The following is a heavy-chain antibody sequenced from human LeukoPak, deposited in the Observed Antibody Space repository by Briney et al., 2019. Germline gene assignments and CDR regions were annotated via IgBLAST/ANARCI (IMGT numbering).Heavy chain of an antibody. J-gene: IGHJ5*02. CDR2: IYYSGST. Sequence: SETLSLTCTVSGDSISSGYYWSWIRQPPGKGLEWIGYIYYSGSTNYNPSLKSRVTISVDTSKNQFSLKLRSVTAADTAVYYCARLTGYSSESWFDPWGQGTLVTVSS. D-gene: IGHD3-9*01. CDR3: ARLTGYSSESWFDP. CDR1: GDSISSGYY. V-gene: IGHV4-61*01.